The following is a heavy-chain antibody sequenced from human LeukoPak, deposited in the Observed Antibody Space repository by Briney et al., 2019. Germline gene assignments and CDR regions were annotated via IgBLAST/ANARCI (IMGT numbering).Heavy chain of an antibody. D-gene: IGHD3-10*01. CDR3: ARETRIRGVSVRESHYFYYYGMDV. J-gene: IGHJ6*02. CDR2: IYANGDT. CDR1: GGSIDNFY. Sequence: SETLSLTCTVSGGSIDNFYWTWIRQPAGRGLEWIGRIYANGDTNYNPSLRSRLTLSVATSRNQFSLSLTSVTAADTAVYYCARETRIRGVSVRESHYFYYYGMDVWGQGTTVIVSS. V-gene: IGHV4-4*07.